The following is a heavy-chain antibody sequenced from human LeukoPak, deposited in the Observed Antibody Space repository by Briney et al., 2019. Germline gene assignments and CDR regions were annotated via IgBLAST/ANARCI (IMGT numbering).Heavy chain of an antibody. CDR1: GYTCTTFY. Sequence: APVRVSCKASGYTCTTFYMHWVQQAPGKRLEGMGLVASVDGETIYAEKFKARVTITADTSTDKAYMELRSMRSEDTAVYYCAAAYDSSSYRDGFDPWGQGTLVTVSS. V-gene: IGHV1-69-2*01. CDR3: AAAYDSSSYRDGFDP. CDR2: VASVDGET. D-gene: IGHD3-22*01. J-gene: IGHJ5*02.